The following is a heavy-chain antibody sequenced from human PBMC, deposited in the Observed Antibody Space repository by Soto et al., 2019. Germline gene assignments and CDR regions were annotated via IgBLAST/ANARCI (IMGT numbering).Heavy chain of an antibody. CDR2: IYYSGSS. CDR1: GDSITSSNYF. V-gene: IGHV4-39*01. Sequence: WETLSLTCTVSGDSITSSNYFWARIRQPPGKRLEWIGSIYYSGSSYSNPSLKSPVTMSVDTSKNQFSLKLSSVTAADTALYYCARRENRYRVSSYYFYGMDVWGQGTTVSVSS. D-gene: IGHD1-26*01. CDR3: ARRENRYRVSSYYFYGMDV. J-gene: IGHJ6*01.